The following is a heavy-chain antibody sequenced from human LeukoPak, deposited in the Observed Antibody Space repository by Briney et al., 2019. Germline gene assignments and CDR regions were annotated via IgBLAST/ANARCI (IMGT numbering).Heavy chain of an antibody. CDR2: IYHSGST. CDR3: AGSGYDYNLRKLGQFDY. D-gene: IGHD5-12*01. J-gene: IGHJ4*02. V-gene: IGHV4-38-2*02. CDR1: GYSISTGYY. Sequence: TSETLSLTCIVSGYSISTGYYWGWLRQPPGKGLEWIGYIYHSGSTYYNPSLKSRVTISVDRSKNQFSLKLSSVTAADTAVYYCAGSGYDYNLRKLGQFDYWGQGTLVTVSS.